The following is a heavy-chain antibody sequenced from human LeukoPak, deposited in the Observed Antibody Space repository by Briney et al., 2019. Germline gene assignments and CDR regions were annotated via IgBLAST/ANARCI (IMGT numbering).Heavy chain of an antibody. CDR1: GVSISSSNSY. D-gene: IGHD3-10*02. Sequence: ETLSLTCTVSGVSISSSNSYWGWVRQAPGKGLEWVANINQDESSQYYVDAVRGRFTISRDNAKNSLYLQMNSLRAEDTAVYYCAELGITMIGGVWGKGTTVTISS. V-gene: IGHV3-7*01. CDR2: INQDESSQ. J-gene: IGHJ6*04. CDR3: AELGITMIGGV.